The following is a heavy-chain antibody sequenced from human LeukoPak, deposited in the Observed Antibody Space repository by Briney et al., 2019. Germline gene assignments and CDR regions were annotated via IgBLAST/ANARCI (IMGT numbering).Heavy chain of an antibody. CDR2: IYHSGRT. CDR1: GYSISSGYY. J-gene: IGHJ6*03. V-gene: IGHV4-38-2*02. CDR3: ASSAYESSGYGGYYMDV. D-gene: IGHD3-22*01. Sequence: SETLSLTCTVSGYSISSGYYWGWIRQPPGKGLEWIGSIYHSGRTFYNPSLKSRVTISVDTSKNQFSLKLSSVTAADTAVYYCASSAYESSGYGGYYMDVWGKGTTVTVSS.